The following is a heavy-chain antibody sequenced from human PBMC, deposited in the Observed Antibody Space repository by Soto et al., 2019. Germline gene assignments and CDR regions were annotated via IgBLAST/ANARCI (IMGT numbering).Heavy chain of an antibody. CDR1: GYNFAGYW. V-gene: IGHV5-51*01. CDR3: ARGGVSARTFDY. D-gene: IGHD6-6*01. J-gene: IGHJ4*02. CDR2: SYPSDSDT. Sequence: LKISCKGSGYNFAGYWIAWVRQMPGKGLELMGISYPSDSDTRYRPSFQGQVTISADKSISSAYLQWSSLRASDTAMYYCARGGVSARTFDYWGQGTPVTVSS.